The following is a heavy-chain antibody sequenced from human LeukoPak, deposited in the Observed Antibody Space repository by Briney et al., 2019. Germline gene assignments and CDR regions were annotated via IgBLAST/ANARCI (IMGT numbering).Heavy chain of an antibody. Sequence: GGSLRLSCAASGFTFSTYGMQWVRQVPGKGLEWVSYISGSSDSIKYAESVKGRFTNSRDNAKNSLYLHLNSLRAEDTAVYYCARDWPPYWGQGTLVTVSS. CDR2: ISGSSDSI. CDR1: GFTFSTYG. V-gene: IGHV3-48*04. CDR3: ARDWPPY. J-gene: IGHJ4*02.